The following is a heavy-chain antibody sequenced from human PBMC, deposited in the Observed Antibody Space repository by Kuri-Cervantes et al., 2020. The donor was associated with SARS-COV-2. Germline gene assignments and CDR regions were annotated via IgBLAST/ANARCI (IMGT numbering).Heavy chain of an antibody. Sequence: GGSLRLSCTTSGFPFRSYSMAWVRQAPGKGLEWVSSISSSSSYIYYADSVKGRFTISRDNAKNSLYLQMNSLRAEDTAVYYCARDSVAEHYYYGMDVWGQGTTVTVSS. D-gene: IGHD1-14*01. CDR1: GFPFRSYS. CDR2: ISSSSSYI. J-gene: IGHJ6*02. V-gene: IGHV3-21*01. CDR3: ARDSVAEHYYYGMDV.